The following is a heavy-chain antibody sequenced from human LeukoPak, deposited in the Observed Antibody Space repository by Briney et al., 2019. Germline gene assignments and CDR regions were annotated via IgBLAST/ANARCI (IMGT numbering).Heavy chain of an antibody. CDR3: AKAQRITMVRGVPFDY. D-gene: IGHD3-10*01. V-gene: IGHV3-23*01. CDR1: GFTFSSYA. CDR2: ISGSGGST. J-gene: IGHJ4*02. Sequence: GGSLRLSCAASGFTFSSYAMSWVRQAPGKGLEGVSAISGSGGSTYYADSVKGRFTISRDNSKNTLYLQMNSLRAEDTAVYYCAKAQRITMVRGVPFDYWGQGTLVTVSS.